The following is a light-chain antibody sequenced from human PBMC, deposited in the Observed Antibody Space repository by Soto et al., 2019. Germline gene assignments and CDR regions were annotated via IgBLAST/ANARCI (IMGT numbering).Light chain of an antibody. Sequence: EIVLTQSPGTLSWSPGERATLSCRASQSVSYSYLAWYQQKLGQAPRLLIYGASSRATGVPDRFSGSGSGTDFTLTISRLEPEDFAVYYCHQYGSSPRTFGQGTKVEVK. CDR1: QSVSYSY. J-gene: IGKJ1*01. CDR3: HQYGSSPRT. V-gene: IGKV3-20*01. CDR2: GAS.